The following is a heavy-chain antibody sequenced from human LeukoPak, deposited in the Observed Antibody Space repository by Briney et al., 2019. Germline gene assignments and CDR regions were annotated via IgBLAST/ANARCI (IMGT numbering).Heavy chain of an antibody. D-gene: IGHD2-2*01. CDR2: INPNSGGT. J-gene: IGHJ4*02. Sequence: ASVKVSCKASVYTFTGYYMHWVRQAPGQGLEWMGWINPNSGGTNYAQKFQGRVTMTRDTSISTAYMELSRLRSDDTAVYYCARHYCSSTSCYAWDYWGQGTLVTVSS. CDR1: VYTFTGYY. CDR3: ARHYCSSTSCYAWDY. V-gene: IGHV1-2*02.